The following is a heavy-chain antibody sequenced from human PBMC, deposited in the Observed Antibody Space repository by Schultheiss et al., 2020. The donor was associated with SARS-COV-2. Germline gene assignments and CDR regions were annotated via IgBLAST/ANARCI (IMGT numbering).Heavy chain of an antibody. CDR3: ARGRMEGYYGSGSYLWWGMDV. J-gene: IGHJ6*02. CDR1: GGTFSSYA. CDR2: IIPIFGTA. V-gene: IGHV1-69*13. D-gene: IGHD3-10*01. Sequence: SVKVSCKASGGTFSSYAISWVRQAPGQGLEWMGGIIPIFGTANYAQKFQGRVTITADESTSTAYMELSSLRSEDTAVYYCARGRMEGYYGSGSYLWWGMDVWGQGTTVTVSS.